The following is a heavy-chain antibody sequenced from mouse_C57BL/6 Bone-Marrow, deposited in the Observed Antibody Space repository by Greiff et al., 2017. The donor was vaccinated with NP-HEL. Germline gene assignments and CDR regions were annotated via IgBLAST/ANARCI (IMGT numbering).Heavy chain of an antibody. Sequence: SLGQGLEWIGEIDPSDSYTNYNQKFKGKSTLTVDKSSSTAYMQLSSLTSEDSAVYYCARERVITTVVDWYFDVWGTGTTVTVSS. V-gene: IGHV1-69*01. D-gene: IGHD1-1*01. J-gene: IGHJ1*03. CDR3: ARERVITTVVDWYFDV. CDR2: IDPSDSYT.